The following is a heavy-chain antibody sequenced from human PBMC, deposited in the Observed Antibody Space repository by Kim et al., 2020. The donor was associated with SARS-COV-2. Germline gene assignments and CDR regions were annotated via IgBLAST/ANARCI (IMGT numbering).Heavy chain of an antibody. J-gene: IGHJ6*01. CDR2: INHSGST. CDR1: GGSFSGYY. V-gene: IGHV4-34*01. Sequence: SETLSLTCAVYGGSFSGYYWSWIRQPPGKGLEWIGEINHSGSTNYNPSLKSRVTISVDTSKNQFSLKLSSVTAADTAAYYCARDRHYDILTGYQYYYGM. D-gene: IGHD3-9*01. CDR3: ARDRHYDILTGYQYYYGM.